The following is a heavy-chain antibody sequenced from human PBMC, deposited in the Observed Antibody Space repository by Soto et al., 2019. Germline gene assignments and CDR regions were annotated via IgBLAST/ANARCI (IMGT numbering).Heavy chain of an antibody. D-gene: IGHD5-18*01. Sequence: GASVKVSCKASGYTYTSYGISWVRQAPGQGLEWMGWISAYNGNTNYAQKLQGRVTMTTDTSTSTAYMELRSLRSDDTAVYYCARDHRDTAMVQYGYYGMDVWGQGTTVTVSS. CDR3: ARDHRDTAMVQYGYYGMDV. CDR1: GYTYTSYG. J-gene: IGHJ6*02. CDR2: ISAYNGNT. V-gene: IGHV1-18*01.